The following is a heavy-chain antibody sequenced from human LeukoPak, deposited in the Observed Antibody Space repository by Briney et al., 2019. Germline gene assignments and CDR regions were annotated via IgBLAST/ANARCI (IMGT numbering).Heavy chain of an antibody. CDR3: TRRESSSNFDY. V-gene: IGHV5-51*01. J-gene: IGHJ4*02. Sequence: GESLKISGKGSGYSFSNYWIGWVRQLPGKGLEWMGIIYPGDSDTRYSPSFQGQVTISADKSISTAYLQWSSLKASDTAIYYCTRRESSSNFDYWGQGTLVTVSS. CDR2: IYPGDSDT. D-gene: IGHD6-13*01. CDR1: GYSFSNYW.